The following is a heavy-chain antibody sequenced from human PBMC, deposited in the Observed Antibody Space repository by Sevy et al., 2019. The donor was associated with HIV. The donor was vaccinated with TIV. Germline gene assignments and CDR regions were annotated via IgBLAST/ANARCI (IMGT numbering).Heavy chain of an antibody. D-gene: IGHD6-19*01. J-gene: IGHJ3*01. CDR3: TKDRSSGWSGGFPFDF. Sequence: GGSLRLSCAASGFTFDDYAMHWVRQVPGKGLEWVSGITWNSGGIGYADSVKGRFTISRDNTKNSLYLQMNSLRAEDTALYYCTKDRSSGWSGGFPFDFWGQGTMVTVSS. V-gene: IGHV3-9*01. CDR2: ITWNSGGI. CDR1: GFTFDDYA.